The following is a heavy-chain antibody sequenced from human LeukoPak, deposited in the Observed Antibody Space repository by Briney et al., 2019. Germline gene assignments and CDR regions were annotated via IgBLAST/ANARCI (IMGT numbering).Heavy chain of an antibody. CDR3: ARSGYYYDSSGYYPLDY. Sequence: GESLKISCQGSGYSFTSYWIGWVRPMPGKGLEWMGIIYPGDSDTRYSPSFQGQVTISADKSISTAYLQWSSLKASDTAMYYCARSGYYYDSSGYYPLDYWGQGTLVTVSS. CDR1: GYSFTSYW. V-gene: IGHV5-51*01. CDR2: IYPGDSDT. J-gene: IGHJ4*02. D-gene: IGHD3-22*01.